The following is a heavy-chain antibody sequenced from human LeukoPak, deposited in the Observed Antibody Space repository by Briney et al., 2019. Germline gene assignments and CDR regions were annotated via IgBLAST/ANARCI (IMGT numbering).Heavy chain of an antibody. CDR2: IRYDGSNK. D-gene: IGHD3-3*01. CDR1: GFTFSSYS. Sequence: PGGSLRLSCAASGFTFSSYSMNWVRQAPGKGLEWVAFIRYDGSNKYYADSVKGRFTISRDNSKNTLYLQMNSLRAEDTAVYYCAKDQGYYDFWSGLDYWGQGTLVTVSS. J-gene: IGHJ4*02. V-gene: IGHV3-30*02. CDR3: AKDQGYYDFWSGLDY.